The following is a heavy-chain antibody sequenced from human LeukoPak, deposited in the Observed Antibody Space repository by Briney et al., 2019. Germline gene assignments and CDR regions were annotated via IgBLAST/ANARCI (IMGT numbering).Heavy chain of an antibody. J-gene: IGHJ3*02. CDR1: GYTFTSYA. CDR3: AREPGGYDYVWGSYRPPNAFDI. V-gene: IGHV7-4-1*02. Sequence: ASVKVSCKASGYTFTSYAMNWVRQAPGQGLEWMGWINTNTGNPAYAQGFTGRFVFSLDTSVSTAYLQISSLKAEDTAVYYCAREPGGYDYVWGSYRPPNAFDIWGQGTMVTVSS. CDR2: INTNTGNP. D-gene: IGHD3-16*02.